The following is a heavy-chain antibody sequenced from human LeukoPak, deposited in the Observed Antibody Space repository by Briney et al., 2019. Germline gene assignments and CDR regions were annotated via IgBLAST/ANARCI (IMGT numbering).Heavy chain of an antibody. V-gene: IGHV3-66*01. CDR3: ASYSSLDY. CDR1: GFSFSGFS. D-gene: IGHD6-19*01. Sequence: PGGSLRLSCVASGFSFSGFSMSWVRQAPGKGLEWVSLIYSGGSTYYADSVKGRFTISRDNSKNTLYLQMNSLRAEDTAVYYCASYSSLDYWGQGTLVTVSS. CDR2: IYSGGST. J-gene: IGHJ4*02.